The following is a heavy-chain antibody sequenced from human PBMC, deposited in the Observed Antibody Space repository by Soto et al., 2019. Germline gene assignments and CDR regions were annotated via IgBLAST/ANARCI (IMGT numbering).Heavy chain of an antibody. CDR3: ARRGDCSSTSCRFHYYYMDV. CDR2: IYYSGST. CDR1: GGSISSSSYY. V-gene: IGHV4-39*01. J-gene: IGHJ6*03. D-gene: IGHD2-2*01. Sequence: SETLSLTCTVSGGSISSSSYYWGWIRQPPGKGKEWIGSIYYSGSTYYNPSLKSRVTISVDTSKNQFSLKLSSVTAADTAVYYCARRGDCSSTSCRFHYYYMDVWGKGTTVTVSS.